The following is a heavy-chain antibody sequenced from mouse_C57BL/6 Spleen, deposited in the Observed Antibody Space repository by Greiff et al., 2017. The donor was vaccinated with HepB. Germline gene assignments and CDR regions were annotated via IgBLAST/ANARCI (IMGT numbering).Heavy chain of an antibody. CDR1: GYSITSCYY. D-gene: IGHD2-4*01. Sequence: VQLQESGPGLAKPSPSLSLTCSGTGYSITSCYYWNWIRQSPGNKLEWMGYISYDGSNNYNPSLKNRISITRDTSKNQCFLKLNSVTTEDTATEYGASYDYALWYFGVWGTGATVTVSS. V-gene: IGHV3-6*01. J-gene: IGHJ1*03. CDR3: ASYDYALWYFGV. CDR2: ISYDGSN.